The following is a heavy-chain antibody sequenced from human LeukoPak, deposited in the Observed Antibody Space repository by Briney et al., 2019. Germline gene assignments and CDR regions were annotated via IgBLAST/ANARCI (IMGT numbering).Heavy chain of an antibody. CDR2: ISSSSSYI. D-gene: IGHD4-17*01. V-gene: IGHV3-21*01. CDR1: GGSFSGYY. CDR3: ARRTTVTRNDAFDI. Sequence: ETLSLTCAVYGGSFSGYYWSWVRQAPGKGLEWVSSISSSSSYIYYADSVKGRFTISRDNAKNSLYLQMNSLRAEDTAVYYCARRTTVTRNDAFDIWGQGTMVTVSS. J-gene: IGHJ3*02.